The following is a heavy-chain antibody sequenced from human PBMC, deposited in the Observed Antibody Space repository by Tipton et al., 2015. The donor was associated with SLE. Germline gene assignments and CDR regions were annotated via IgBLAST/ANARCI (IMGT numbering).Heavy chain of an antibody. CDR2: ISSSGSTI. V-gene: IGHV3-48*03. CDR1: GFTFSSYE. J-gene: IGHJ6*03. Sequence: SLRLSCAASGFTFSSYEMNWVRQAPGKGLEWVSYISSSGSTIYYADSVKGRFTISRDNAKNSLYLQMNSLRAEDTAVYYCARGRVVPAAISDYYYYMDVWGKGTTVTVSS. CDR3: ARGRVVPAAISDYYYYMDV. D-gene: IGHD2-2*02.